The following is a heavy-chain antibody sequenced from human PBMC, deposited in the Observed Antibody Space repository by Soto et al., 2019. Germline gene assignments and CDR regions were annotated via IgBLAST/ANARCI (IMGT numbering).Heavy chain of an antibody. CDR1: GGSFSGYY. J-gene: IGHJ4*02. D-gene: IGHD4-17*01. CDR3: ARVDDYGDPFDY. Sequence: SETLSLTCAVYGGSFSGYYWSWIRQPPGKGLEWIGEINHSGSTNYNPSLKSRVTISVDTSKNQFSLKLSSVTAADTAVYYCARVDDYGDPFDYWGQGTLVTVSS. V-gene: IGHV4-34*01. CDR2: INHSGST.